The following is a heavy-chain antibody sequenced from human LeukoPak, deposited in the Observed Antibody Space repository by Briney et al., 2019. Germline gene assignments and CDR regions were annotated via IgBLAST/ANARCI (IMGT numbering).Heavy chain of an antibody. Sequence: GGSLRLSCAVSGFTFSSYGMHWVRQAPGKGLEWVADIWYDGSNKYYADSVKGRFTISRDNSKNTLYLQMNSLRAEDTAVYYCAKDRGYYDYWGQGTLVTVSS. J-gene: IGHJ4*02. V-gene: IGHV3-33*06. CDR2: IWYDGSNK. D-gene: IGHD5-12*01. CDR1: GFTFSSYG. CDR3: AKDRGYYDY.